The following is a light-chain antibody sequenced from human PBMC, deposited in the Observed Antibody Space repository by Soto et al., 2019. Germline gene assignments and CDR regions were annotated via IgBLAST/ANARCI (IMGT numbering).Light chain of an antibody. CDR3: QQYDSLPV. CDR1: QDISNY. Sequence: DIQMTQSPSSLSASVGDRVTITCRASQDISNYLHWYQQKPGKAPKLLIYDASNLETGVPSRFSGSGSGTDFAFTISSLQPEDLETYYCQQYDSLPVFGPGTKVDMK. V-gene: IGKV1-33*01. J-gene: IGKJ3*01. CDR2: DAS.